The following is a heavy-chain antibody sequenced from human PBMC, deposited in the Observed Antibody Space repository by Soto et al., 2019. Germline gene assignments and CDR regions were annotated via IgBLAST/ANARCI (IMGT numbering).Heavy chain of an antibody. Sequence: SETLSLTCAVYGGSFSGYYWSWIRQPPGKGLEWIGEINHSGSTNYNPSLKSRVTISVDTSKNQFSLKLSSVTAADTAVYYCARGTQDSSGYYPFDYWGQGTLVTVSS. J-gene: IGHJ4*02. V-gene: IGHV4-34*01. D-gene: IGHD3-22*01. CDR2: INHSGST. CDR3: ARGTQDSSGYYPFDY. CDR1: GGSFSGYY.